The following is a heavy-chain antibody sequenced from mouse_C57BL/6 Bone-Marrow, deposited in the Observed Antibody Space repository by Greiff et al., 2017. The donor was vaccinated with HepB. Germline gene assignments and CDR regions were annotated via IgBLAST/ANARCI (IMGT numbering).Heavy chain of an antibody. CDR2: ISDGGSYT. Sequence: EVQGVESGGGLVKPGGSLKLSCAASGFTFSSYAMSWVRQTPEKRLEWVATISDGGSYTYYPDNVKGRFTISRDNAKNNLYLQMSHLKSEDTAMYYCARYYGKRDWGQGTLVTVSA. D-gene: IGHD2-1*01. J-gene: IGHJ3*01. CDR3: ARYYGKRD. CDR1: GFTFSSYA. V-gene: IGHV5-4*01.